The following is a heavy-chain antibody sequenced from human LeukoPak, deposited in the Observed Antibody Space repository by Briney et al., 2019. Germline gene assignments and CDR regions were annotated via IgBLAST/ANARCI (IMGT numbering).Heavy chain of an antibody. CDR3: ARDGGGITFGGVIVRPDY. V-gene: IGHV1-2*06. Sequence: ASVKVSCKASGYTFTGYYMHWVRQAPGQGLEWMGRINPNSGGTNYAQKFQGRVTITRDTSISTAYMELSRLRSDDTAVYYCARDGGGITFGGVIVRPDYWGRGTLVTVSS. D-gene: IGHD3-16*02. J-gene: IGHJ4*02. CDR1: GYTFTGYY. CDR2: INPNSGGT.